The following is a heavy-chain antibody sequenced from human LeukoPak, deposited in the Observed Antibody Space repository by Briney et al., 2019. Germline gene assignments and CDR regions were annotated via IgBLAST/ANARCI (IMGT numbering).Heavy chain of an antibody. Sequence: GGPLRLSCAASGFTFSSYWMSWVRQAPGKGLDWVANIKQDGSEKYYVDSVKGRFTISRDNAKNSLYLQMNSLRAEDTAVYYCARDPEWELSPGAFDYWGQGTLVTVSS. CDR2: IKQDGSEK. D-gene: IGHD1-26*01. V-gene: IGHV3-7*01. J-gene: IGHJ4*02. CDR1: GFTFSSYW. CDR3: ARDPEWELSPGAFDY.